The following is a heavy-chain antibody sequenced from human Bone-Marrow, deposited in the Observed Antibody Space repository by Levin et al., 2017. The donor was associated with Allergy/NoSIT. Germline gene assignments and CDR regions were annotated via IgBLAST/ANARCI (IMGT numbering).Heavy chain of an antibody. D-gene: IGHD3-16*01. CDR1: GFTFGDYA. Sequence: GGSLRLSCTASGFTFGDYAMSWFRQAPGKGLEWVGFIRSKAYGGTTEYAASVKGRFTISRDDSKSIAYLQMNSLKTEDTAVYYCASAGEGDFHGSGRDYWGQGTLVTVSS. V-gene: IGHV3-49*03. CDR2: IRSKAYGGTT. CDR3: ASAGEGDFHGSGRDY. J-gene: IGHJ4*02.